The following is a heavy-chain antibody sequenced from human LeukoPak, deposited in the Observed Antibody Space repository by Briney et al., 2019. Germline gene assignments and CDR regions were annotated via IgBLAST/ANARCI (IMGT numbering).Heavy chain of an antibody. CDR3: ARSGNYGSGSYLVFDY. CDR2: IYYSGST. V-gene: IGHV4-31*03. J-gene: IGHJ4*02. Sequence: QSSETLSLTCTVSGGSISSGGYYWSWIRQHPGKGLEWIGYIYYSGSTYYNPSLKSRVTISVDTSKNQFTLKLSSVTAADTAVYYCARSGNYGSGSYLVFDYWGQGTLVTVSS. D-gene: IGHD3-10*01. CDR1: GGSISSGGYY.